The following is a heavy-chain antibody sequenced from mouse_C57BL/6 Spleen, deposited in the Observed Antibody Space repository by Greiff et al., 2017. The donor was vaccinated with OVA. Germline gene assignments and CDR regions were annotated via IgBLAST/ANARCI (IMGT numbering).Heavy chain of an antibody. CDR3: ARRANWDLWYFDY. CDR1: GYTFTSYW. J-gene: IGHJ2*01. CDR2: IDPSDSYT. V-gene: IGHV1-69*01. D-gene: IGHD4-1*01. Sequence: QVQLQQPGAELVMPGASVKLSCKASGYTFTSYWMHWVKQRPGQGLEWIGEIDPSDSYTNYNQKFKGKSTLTVDKSSSTAYMQLSSLTSEDSAVYYCARRANWDLWYFDYWGQGITLTVSS.